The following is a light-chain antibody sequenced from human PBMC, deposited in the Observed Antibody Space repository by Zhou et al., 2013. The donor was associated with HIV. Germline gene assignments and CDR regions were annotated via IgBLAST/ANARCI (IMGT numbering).Light chain of an antibody. Sequence: EIVLTQSPGSLSLSPGERATLSCRASQSVGSYFAWYQQRPGQAPRLLIYDASNRATGIPARFSGSGSGADFTLTISGLEPEDFAVYYCQQRSTWPLTFGGGTKVEI. CDR1: QSVGSY. J-gene: IGKJ4*01. V-gene: IGKV3-11*01. CDR3: QQRSTWPLT. CDR2: DAS.